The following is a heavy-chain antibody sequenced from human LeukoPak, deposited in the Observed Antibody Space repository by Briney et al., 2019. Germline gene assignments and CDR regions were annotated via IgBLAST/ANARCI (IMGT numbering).Heavy chain of an antibody. V-gene: IGHV3-30*18. CDR3: AKDGQWLVKSFDY. CDR2: ISYDGSNK. J-gene: IGHJ4*02. Sequence: AGGSLRLSCAASGFTFDDYGMSWVRQAPGKGLERVAVISYDGSNKYYTDSVKGRFTISRDNSKNTLYLQMNSLRAEDTAVYYCAKDGQWLVKSFDYWGQGTLVTVSS. CDR1: GFTFDDYG. D-gene: IGHD6-19*01.